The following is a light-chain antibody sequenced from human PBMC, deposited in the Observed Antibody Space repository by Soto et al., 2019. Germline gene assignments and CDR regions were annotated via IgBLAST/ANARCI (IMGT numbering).Light chain of an antibody. V-gene: IGLV2-14*01. CDR1: SGDVGGYDY. J-gene: IGLJ1*01. CDR2: EVS. CDR3: SSYTSTSTLV. Sequence: QSVLAQPASVSGSPGQSISISCTGTSGDVGGYDYVSWYQQHPDRAPKFMIYEVSNRPSGFSNRFSGSKSGNTASLSISGLQAEDEADYYCSSYTSTSTLVFGTGTKLTVL.